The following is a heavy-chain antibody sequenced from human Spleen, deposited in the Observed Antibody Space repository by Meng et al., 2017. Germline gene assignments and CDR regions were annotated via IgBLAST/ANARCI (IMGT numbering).Heavy chain of an antibody. Sequence: GGSLRLSCAASGFTFSSSEMNWVRQAPGKGLEWVSYISNSGSTIYYADSVKGRFTISRVNALNSLYLQMNSLSAEDTAVYYCVRDRDVVVVPVRETNYYYYYGMDVWGQGTTVTVSS. J-gene: IGHJ6*01. CDR2: ISNSGSTI. CDR3: VRDRDVVVVPVRETNYYYYYGMDV. V-gene: IGHV3-48*03. CDR1: GFTFSSSE. D-gene: IGHD2-2*01.